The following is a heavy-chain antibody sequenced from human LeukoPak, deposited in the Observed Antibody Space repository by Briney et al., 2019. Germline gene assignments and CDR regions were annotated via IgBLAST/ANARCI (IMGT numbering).Heavy chain of an antibody. D-gene: IGHD3-16*01. CDR3: AKTNYGGAIDY. Sequence: GGSLRLSCAASGFTFSTYGMHWVRQAPGKGLEWVAFIQYDGSNKYYADSVKSRFTISRDNSKNTLFLQMSSLRAEDTAVYYCAKTNYGGAIDYWGQGTLVTVSS. CDR1: GFTFSTYG. J-gene: IGHJ4*02. CDR2: IQYDGSNK. V-gene: IGHV3-30*02.